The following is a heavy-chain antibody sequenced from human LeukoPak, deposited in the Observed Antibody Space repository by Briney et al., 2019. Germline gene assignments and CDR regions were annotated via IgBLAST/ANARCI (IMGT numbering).Heavy chain of an antibody. CDR2: ISAYNGNT. Sequence: ASVKVSCKASGYTFTFFGVTWVRQAPGQGLERLGWISAYNGNTNYAQKLQGRVTMSTDTSTGTAYMELRSLRSDDTAVYYCARRVAVARRDAFDIWGQGTMVTVSS. J-gene: IGHJ3*02. CDR3: ARRVAVARRDAFDI. V-gene: IGHV1-18*01. CDR1: GYTFTFFG. D-gene: IGHD6-19*01.